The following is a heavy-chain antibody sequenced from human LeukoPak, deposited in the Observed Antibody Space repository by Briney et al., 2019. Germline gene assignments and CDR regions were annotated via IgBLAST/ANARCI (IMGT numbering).Heavy chain of an antibody. D-gene: IGHD3-9*01. Sequence: SLRLSCAASGFTFDDYAMHWVRQAPGKGLEWVSGISWNSGSIGYADSVKGRFTISRDNAKNSLYLQMNSLRAEDTALYYCAKSGVSFLTGYYYWGQGTLVTVSS. CDR2: ISWNSGSI. CDR1: GFTFDDYA. J-gene: IGHJ4*02. V-gene: IGHV3-9*01. CDR3: AKSGVSFLTGYYY.